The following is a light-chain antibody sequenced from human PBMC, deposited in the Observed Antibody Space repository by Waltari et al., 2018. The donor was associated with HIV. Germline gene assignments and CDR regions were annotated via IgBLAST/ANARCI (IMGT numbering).Light chain of an antibody. Sequence: QSALTQPRSVSVSPRQSAPITRTRTLTDLGFYSVSWYQHHPCNAPKLLIYDVTQRPSGIPGRFSGSKSDNTASLTISGLQPDDEADYYCCSYEGTYSLVVFGGGTKLTVL. V-gene: IGLV2-11*01. CDR2: DVT. CDR3: CSYEGTYSLVV. CDR1: LTDLGFYS. J-gene: IGLJ2*01.